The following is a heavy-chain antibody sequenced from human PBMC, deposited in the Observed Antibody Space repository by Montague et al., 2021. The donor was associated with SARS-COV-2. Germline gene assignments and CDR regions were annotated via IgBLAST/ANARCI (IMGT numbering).Heavy chain of an antibody. Sequence: SETLSLTCAVYGGSFSGYYWSWIRQPPGKGLEWIGEINHSGSTNYNPSLKSQVTISVDTSKNQFSLKLSSVTAADTAVYYCARIRCITIFGVVITPYYYGMDVWGQGTTVTVSS. CDR3: ARIRCITIFGVVITPYYYGMDV. D-gene: IGHD3-3*01. J-gene: IGHJ6*02. CDR1: GGSFSGYY. CDR2: INHSGST. V-gene: IGHV4-34*01.